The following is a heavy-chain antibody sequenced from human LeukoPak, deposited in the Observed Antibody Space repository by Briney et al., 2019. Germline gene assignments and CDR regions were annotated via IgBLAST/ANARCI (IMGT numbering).Heavy chain of an antibody. J-gene: IGHJ4*02. CDR3: ARQGPYLDY. CDR2: IYTSGST. V-gene: IGHV4-4*09. CDR1: GGSISSYY. Sequence: SETLSLTCTVSGGSISSYYWSWIRQPPGKGLEWIGYIYTSGSTNYNPSLKSRVTISVDTSKNQFSLKLSSVTAADTAVYYGARQGPYLDYWGQGTLVTVSS.